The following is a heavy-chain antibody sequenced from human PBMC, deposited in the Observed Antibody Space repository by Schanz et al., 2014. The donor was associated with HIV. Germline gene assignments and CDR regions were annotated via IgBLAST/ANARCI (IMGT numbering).Heavy chain of an antibody. CDR3: ASVCSGGSCFEY. V-gene: IGHV4-34*02. Sequence: QVQLQQWGAGLLKPSETLSLTCAVYGGSFRGYYWTWIRQFPGLGLEWIGGVRHIGGTNYNPSLKGRVTMSMDMSKNQFSLKLMLMTAADTAVYYCASVCSGGSCFEYWGQGTLVTVSS. CDR1: GGSFRGYY. CDR2: VRHIGGT. J-gene: IGHJ4*02. D-gene: IGHD2-15*01.